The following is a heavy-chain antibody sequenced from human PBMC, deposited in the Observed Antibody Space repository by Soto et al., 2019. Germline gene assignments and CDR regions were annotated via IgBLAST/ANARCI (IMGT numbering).Heavy chain of an antibody. CDR2: ISYDGYNK. Sequence: QVQLVESGGGVVQPGRSLRLSCAASGFTFSYHALNWVRQAPGKGLEWVAVISYDGYNKYIAEAVKGRLTISRDNPKNTVSLQMNSLRTEDTAMYFCARGTTTSAFSVMDVWGQGTTVTVSS. V-gene: IGHV3-30-3*01. D-gene: IGHD1-1*01. J-gene: IGHJ6*02. CDR3: ARGTTTSAFSVMDV. CDR1: GFTFSYHA.